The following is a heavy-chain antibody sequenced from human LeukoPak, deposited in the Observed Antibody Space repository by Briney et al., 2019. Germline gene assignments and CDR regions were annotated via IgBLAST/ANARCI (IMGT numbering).Heavy chain of an antibody. J-gene: IGHJ5*02. CDR3: ARRLTQYDCFDP. CDR1: GHLVSRNSDT. V-gene: IGHV6-1*01. CDR2: NYYRSTWYN. Sequence: SQTLSLTHAISGHLVSRNSDTCNWISQSPSRGLEWLRWNYYRSTWYNDYAVSVRGRIPVNPDTSKNQFSLHLNSVTPEDTAVYYCARRLTQYDCFDPWGQRILVTVSS. D-gene: IGHD2-2*01.